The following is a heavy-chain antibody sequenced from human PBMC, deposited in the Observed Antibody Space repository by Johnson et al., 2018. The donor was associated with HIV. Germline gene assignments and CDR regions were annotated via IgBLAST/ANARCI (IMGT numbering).Heavy chain of an antibody. D-gene: IGHD3-22*01. Sequence: VQLVESGGGLVQSGGSLRLSCEASRITVGSNYMSWVRRAPGKGLEWVSSIGYSASDTYYADSVKGRFTISRDNSNNRLYLQMNSRRAEDTAVDYCARDVPYYYDSSGYLVPDVFDIWGQGTMVTVSS. CDR1: RITVGSNY. CDR2: IGYSASDT. CDR3: ARDVPYYYDSSGYLVPDVFDI. J-gene: IGHJ3*02. V-gene: IGHV3-66*01.